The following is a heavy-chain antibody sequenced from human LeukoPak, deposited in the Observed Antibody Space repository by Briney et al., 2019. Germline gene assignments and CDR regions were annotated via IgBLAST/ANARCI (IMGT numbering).Heavy chain of an antibody. CDR1: GFTFSSYE. V-gene: IGHV3-21*01. CDR2: ISSSSSYI. J-gene: IGHJ3*02. Sequence: TGGSLRLSCAASGFTFSSYEMNWVRQAPGKGLEWVSSISSSSSYIYYADSVKGRFTISRDNAKNSLYLQMNSLRAEDTAVYYCARAYDSSGYYYDDAFDIWGQGTMVTVSS. D-gene: IGHD3-22*01. CDR3: ARAYDSSGYYYDDAFDI.